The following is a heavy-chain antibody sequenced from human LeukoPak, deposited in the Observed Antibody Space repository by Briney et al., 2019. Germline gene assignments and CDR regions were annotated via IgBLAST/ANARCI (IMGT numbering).Heavy chain of an antibody. V-gene: IGHV1-3*01. Sequence: KFQGRVTITRDTSASTAYMELSSLRSEDTAVYYCARSPDTATFDPRGQGTLVTVSS. J-gene: IGHJ5*02. CDR3: ARSPDTATFDP. D-gene: IGHD5-18*01.